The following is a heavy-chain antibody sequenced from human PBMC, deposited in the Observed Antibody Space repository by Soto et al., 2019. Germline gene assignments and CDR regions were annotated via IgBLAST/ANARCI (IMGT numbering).Heavy chain of an antibody. D-gene: IGHD3-10*01. CDR3: AKGRGGSGSLTPRVDF. Sequence: EVQLLESGGVLVQPGGSLRLSCAASGFTFNNYALTWVRQAPGKGLEWVSAISGGGDTTSYADSVKGRFTVSRDGSKNTLDLQMSSLRAEDTALYYCAKGRGGSGSLTPRVDFWGQGTLVTVSS. CDR1: GFTFNNYA. V-gene: IGHV3-23*01. CDR2: ISGGGDTT. J-gene: IGHJ4*02.